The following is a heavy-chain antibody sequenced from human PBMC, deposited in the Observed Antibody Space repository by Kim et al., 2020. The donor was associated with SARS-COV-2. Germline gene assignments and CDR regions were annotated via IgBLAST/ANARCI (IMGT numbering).Heavy chain of an antibody. Sequence: SETLSLTCTVSGGSISSSSYYWGWIRQPPGKGLEWIGSIYYSGSTYYNPSLKSRVTISVDTSKNQFSLKLSSVTADTAVYYCARLGGLLWFGEWNNYYGMDVWGQGTTVTVSS. CDR2: IYYSGST. V-gene: IGHV4-39*01. J-gene: IGHJ6*02. CDR3: ARLGGLLWFGEWNNYYGMDV. D-gene: IGHD3-10*01. CDR1: GGSISSSSYY.